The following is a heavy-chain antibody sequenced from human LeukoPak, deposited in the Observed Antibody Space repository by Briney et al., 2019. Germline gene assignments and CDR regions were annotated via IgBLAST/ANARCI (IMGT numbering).Heavy chain of an antibody. Sequence: HSGTSLRLSCAASGFTLGYHGMHWVRQAPGKRLEWVAIIFSNGVNTYYADSLRGRSTISRDTSKNTLFLEMESLRTEDTAVYYCARHRGSIFEGYMDVWGKGTTVTVSS. J-gene: IGHJ6*03. CDR1: GFTLGYHG. V-gene: IGHV3-33*01. CDR2: IFSNGVNT. D-gene: IGHD3-9*01. CDR3: ARHRGSIFEGYMDV.